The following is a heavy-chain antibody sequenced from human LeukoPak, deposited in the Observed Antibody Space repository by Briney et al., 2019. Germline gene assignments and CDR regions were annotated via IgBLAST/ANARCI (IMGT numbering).Heavy chain of an antibody. J-gene: IGHJ4*02. V-gene: IGHV3-66*01. Sequence: PGGSLRLSCAASGFTVSSNYMSWVRQAPGKGLEWVSVIYSGGSTYYADSAKGRFTISRDNSKNTLYLQMNSLRAEDTAVYYCARAKGSGSYLDWGQGTLVTVSS. CDR3: ARAKGSGSYLD. D-gene: IGHD3-10*01. CDR2: IYSGGST. CDR1: GFTVSSNY.